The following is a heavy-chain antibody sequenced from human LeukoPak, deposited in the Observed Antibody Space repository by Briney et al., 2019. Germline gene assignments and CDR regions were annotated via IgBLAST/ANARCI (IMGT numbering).Heavy chain of an antibody. J-gene: IGHJ6*02. CDR2: IYYSGST. V-gene: IGHV4-59*01. CDR3: ARGELRYYYYPLDV. D-gene: IGHD1-7*01. CDR1: GGSITSYY. Sequence: SETLSLTCTVSGGSITSYYWSWIRRPPGKGLEWIGYIYYSGSTNYNPSLKSRVTISVDTSKNQFSLKLTSVTAADTAVYYCARGELRYYYYPLDVWGQGTTVTVSS.